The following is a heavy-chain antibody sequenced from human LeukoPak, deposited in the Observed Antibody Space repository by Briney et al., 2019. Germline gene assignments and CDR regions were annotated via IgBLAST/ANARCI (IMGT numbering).Heavy chain of an antibody. CDR2: ISSTSMTK. CDR1: GXTFSIYS. CDR3: ARVRSGAFDI. V-gene: IGHV3-48*02. Sequence: GGSLRLSCTASGXTFSIYSMDWVRQAPGKGLECVSHISSTSMTKYYADSVRGRFTISRDNVQNSLYLQMNSLRDEDTAVYYCARVRSGAFDIWGEGTVVTVSS. D-gene: IGHD4-17*01. J-gene: IGHJ3*02.